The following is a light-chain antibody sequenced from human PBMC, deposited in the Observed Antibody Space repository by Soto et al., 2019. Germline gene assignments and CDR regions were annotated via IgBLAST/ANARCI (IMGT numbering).Light chain of an antibody. J-gene: IGKJ2*01. CDR2: DAS. CDR1: QSVSSY. CDR3: QKRSNWTPYT. V-gene: IGKV3-11*01. Sequence: EIVLTQSPATLSLSPGERATLSCRASQSVSSYLAWYQQKPGQAPRLLIYDASNRATGIPARFSGSGSGTDFPLTLRSLEPEDFAVYYCQKRSNWTPYTFGKGTKLEIK.